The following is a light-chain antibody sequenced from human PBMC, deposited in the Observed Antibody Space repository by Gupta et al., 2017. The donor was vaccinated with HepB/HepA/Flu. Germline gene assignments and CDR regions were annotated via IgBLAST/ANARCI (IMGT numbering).Light chain of an antibody. CDR2: GNT. Sequence: QSVLTQPPSVSGAPGQRVTISCTASRSNVGAGYDVHWFQQLPGAAPKLLIYGNTNRPAGVADRFSASKSGTSASLAITGLQAEDEADYYCQSYDSSLSGSLFGTGTKVTVL. CDR3: QSYDSSLSGSL. CDR1: RSNVGAGYD. J-gene: IGLJ1*01. V-gene: IGLV1-40*01.